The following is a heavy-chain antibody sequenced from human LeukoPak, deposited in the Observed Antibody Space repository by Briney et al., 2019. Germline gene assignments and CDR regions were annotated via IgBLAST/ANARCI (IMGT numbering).Heavy chain of an antibody. CDR2: IIPIFGTP. V-gene: IGHV1-69*13. D-gene: IGHD3-10*01. CDR1: GGTFSSYA. Sequence: SVKVSCKASGGTFSSYAISWVRQAPGQGLEWMGGIIPIFGTPNYAQKFQGRVTITADESTSTAYMELSSLRSEDTAVYYCARGGPLGELPHWFDPWGQGTLVTVSS. CDR3: ARGGPLGELPHWFDP. J-gene: IGHJ5*02.